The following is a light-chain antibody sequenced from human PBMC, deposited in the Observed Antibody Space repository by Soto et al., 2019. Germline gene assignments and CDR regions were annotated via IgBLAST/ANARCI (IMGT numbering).Light chain of an antibody. CDR3: SSYAGSNNYV. CDR1: SSDVGGYAY. J-gene: IGLJ1*01. V-gene: IGLV2-8*01. CDR2: EVS. Sequence: QSALTQPPSASGSPGQSVTISCTGTSSDVGGYAYVSWFQQHPGKAPKLMIYEVSKRPSGVPDRFSGSKSGNTASLTVSGLQADDEADYYCSSYAGSNNYVFGTGTKLTVL.